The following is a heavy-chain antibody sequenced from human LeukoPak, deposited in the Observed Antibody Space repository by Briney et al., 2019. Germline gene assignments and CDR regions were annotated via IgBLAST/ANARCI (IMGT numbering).Heavy chain of an antibody. Sequence: GGSLRLSCAASGYMFSSNWMSWVRLAPGKGLEWVANIKEDGTETYYVDSVKGRFTISRDNAKNSLYLQMNSLRVEDTAVYYCAKEGRSLQTYWGQGTLVTVSS. CDR1: GYMFSSNW. CDR2: IKEDGTET. D-gene: IGHD5-24*01. V-gene: IGHV3-7*03. CDR3: AKEGRSLQTY. J-gene: IGHJ4*02.